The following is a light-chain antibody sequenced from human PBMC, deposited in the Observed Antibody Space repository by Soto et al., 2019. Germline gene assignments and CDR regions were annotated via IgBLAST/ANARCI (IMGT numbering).Light chain of an antibody. CDR1: SSDVGAYKF. V-gene: IGLV2-14*01. CDR2: EVT. J-gene: IGLJ3*02. CDR3: SSYSSTSTPWV. Sequence: QSVLTQPASVSGSPGQSITIFCTGTSSDVGAYKFVSWYRHHPGRAPQVMIYEVTNRPSGVSSRFSGSKSGNTASLTISGLQPEDEGDYYCSSYSSTSTPWVFGGGTTLTVL.